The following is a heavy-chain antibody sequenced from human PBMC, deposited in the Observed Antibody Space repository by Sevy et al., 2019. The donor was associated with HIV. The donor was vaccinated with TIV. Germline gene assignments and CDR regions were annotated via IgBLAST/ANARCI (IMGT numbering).Heavy chain of an antibody. CDR3: AKGRGAGLGYGLDI. D-gene: IGHD1-26*01. V-gene: IGHV3-9*01. CDR2: ISWNSGTI. J-gene: IGHJ6*02. Sequence: GGSLRLSCAASGFTFDDYAMHWVRQAPGKGLEWVSGISWNSGTIGYADSVKGRLTISRDNDKNCLYLQMNSRRADDTALYYCAKGRGAGLGYGLDIWGQGTPVTVSS. CDR1: GFTFDDYA.